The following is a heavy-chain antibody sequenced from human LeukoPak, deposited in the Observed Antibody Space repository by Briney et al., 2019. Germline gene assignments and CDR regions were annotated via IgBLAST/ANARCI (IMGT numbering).Heavy chain of an antibody. CDR3: YITMVPLKYFQH. CDR2: IYHSGST. CDR1: GYSISSGYY. Sequence: SESLSLTCAVSGYSISSGYYWGWIRQPPGKGLEWIGSIYHSGSTYYNPSLKSRVTISVDTPKNQFSLKLSSVTAADTAVYYCYITMVPLKYFQHWGQGTLVTVSS. D-gene: IGHD3-10*01. V-gene: IGHV4-38-2*01. J-gene: IGHJ1*01.